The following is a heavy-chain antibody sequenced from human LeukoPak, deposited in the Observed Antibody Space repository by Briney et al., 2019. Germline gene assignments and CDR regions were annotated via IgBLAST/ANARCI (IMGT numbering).Heavy chain of an antibody. CDR3: AKATPYGTTWVGGFDL. Sequence: PGGSLRHSCAGSGFAFTKFAMTWVRQAPGKGLEWVSSMGHTGDTYYLDSVKGRFSLSRDVSKSMVSLQMSTLRVDDTAVYFCAKATPYGTTWVGGFDLWGQGTMVTVSS. J-gene: IGHJ3*01. D-gene: IGHD1-14*01. CDR2: MGHTGDT. V-gene: IGHV3-23*01. CDR1: GFAFTKFA.